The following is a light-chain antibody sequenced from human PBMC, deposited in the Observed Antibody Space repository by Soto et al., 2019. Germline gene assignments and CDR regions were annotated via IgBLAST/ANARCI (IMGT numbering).Light chain of an antibody. V-gene: IGLV2-14*01. Sequence: QSVLTQPASVSGSPGQSITISCTGTSSDVGGYNYVSWYQQHPGKAPKLMIYDVSNRPSGFSNRFSGSKSGNTASLTISGLQAEDEADYYCSSYTSSSTLLFGGGTKVTVL. CDR3: SSYTSSSTLL. CDR1: SSDVGGYNY. CDR2: DVS. J-gene: IGLJ2*01.